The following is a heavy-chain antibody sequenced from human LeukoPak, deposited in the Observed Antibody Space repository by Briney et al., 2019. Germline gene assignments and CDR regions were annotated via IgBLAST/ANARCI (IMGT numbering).Heavy chain of an antibody. J-gene: IGHJ3*02. Sequence: GGSLRLSCAAPGFTFSSYGMHWVRQAPGKGLEWVAFIRYDGSNKYYADSVKGRFTIFRDNSKNTLDLQMNSLRAEDTTVYYCVRDGRQRKTYYYASGGANAFDIWGQGTMVTVSS. V-gene: IGHV3-30*02. CDR2: IRYDGSNK. CDR1: GFTFSSYG. CDR3: VRDGRQRKTYYYASGGANAFDI. D-gene: IGHD3-10*01.